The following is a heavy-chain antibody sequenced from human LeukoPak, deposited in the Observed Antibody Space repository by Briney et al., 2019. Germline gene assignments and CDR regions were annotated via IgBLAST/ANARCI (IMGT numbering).Heavy chain of an antibody. V-gene: IGHV3-64D*06. D-gene: IGHD6-13*01. Sequence: GGSLRLSCSASGFTFSYYAIHWVRQAPGKGLEHISTISGDGVNTDYADSVRGRFTISRDNSKSTVYLQVSTLRPEDTAVYYCVKAAGSWFGYFDYWGQGTLVTVSS. J-gene: IGHJ4*02. CDR2: ISGDGVNT. CDR1: GFTFSYYA. CDR3: VKAAGSWFGYFDY.